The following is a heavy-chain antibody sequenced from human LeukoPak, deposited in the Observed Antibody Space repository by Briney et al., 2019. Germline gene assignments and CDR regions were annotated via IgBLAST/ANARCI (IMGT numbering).Heavy chain of an antibody. Sequence: ASVKVSCKASGYTFTSYGISWVRQAPGQGLEWTGWISAYNGNTNYAQKLQGRVTMTTDTSTSTAYMELRSLRSDDTAVYYCARVVGSSWYPTTDYWGQGTLVTVSS. CDR2: ISAYNGNT. CDR3: ARVVGSSWYPTTDY. D-gene: IGHD6-13*01. CDR1: GYTFTSYG. V-gene: IGHV1-18*01. J-gene: IGHJ4*02.